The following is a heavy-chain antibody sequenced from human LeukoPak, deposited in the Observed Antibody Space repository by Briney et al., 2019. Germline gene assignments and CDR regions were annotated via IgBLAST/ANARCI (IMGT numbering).Heavy chain of an antibody. CDR1: GFTFSSYG. V-gene: IGHV3-30*03. CDR3: ASVISGSSFDY. CDR2: ISYDGSNK. D-gene: IGHD5-12*01. Sequence: GRSLRLSCAASGFTFSSYGMHWVRQAPGKGLEWVAVISYDGSNKYYADSVKGRFTISRDNSKNTLYLQMNSLRAEDTAVYYCASVISGSSFDYWGQGTLVTVSS. J-gene: IGHJ4*02.